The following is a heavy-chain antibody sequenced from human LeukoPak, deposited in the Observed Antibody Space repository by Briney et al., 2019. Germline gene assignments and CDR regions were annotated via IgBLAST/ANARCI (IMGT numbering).Heavy chain of an antibody. CDR2: IYYSGST. J-gene: IGHJ4*02. D-gene: IGHD6-13*01. Sequence: SETLSLTCTVSGGSISSSSYYWGWIRQPPGKGLEWIGSIYYSGSTYYNPSLKSRVTISVDTSKNQFSLKLSSVTAADTAVYYCALGGYRESGLDYWGQGTLVTVSS. CDR3: ALGGYRESGLDY. CDR1: GGSISSSSYY. V-gene: IGHV4-39*07.